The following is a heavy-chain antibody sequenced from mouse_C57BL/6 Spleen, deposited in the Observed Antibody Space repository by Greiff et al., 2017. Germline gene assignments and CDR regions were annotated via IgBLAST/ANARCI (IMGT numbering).Heavy chain of an antibody. D-gene: IGHD2-4*01. CDR2: ISDGGSYT. CDR3: ARYYDWHYAMDY. J-gene: IGHJ4*01. Sequence: EVQLMESGGGLVKPGGSLKLSCAASGFTFSSYAMSWVRQTPEKRLEWVATISDGGSYTYYPDNVKGRFTISRDNAKNNLYLQMSHLKSEDTTMYYCARYYDWHYAMDYWGQGTSVTVSS. V-gene: IGHV5-4*01. CDR1: GFTFSSYA.